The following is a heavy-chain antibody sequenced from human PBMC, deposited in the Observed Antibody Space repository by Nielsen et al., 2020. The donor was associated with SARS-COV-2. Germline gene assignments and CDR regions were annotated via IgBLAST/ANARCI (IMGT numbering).Heavy chain of an antibody. Sequence: GESLKISCAASGFTFSSYWMSWVRQAPGKGLEWVANIKQDGSEKYYVDSVKGRFTISRDNAKNSLYLQMNSLRAEDTAVYYCARHWREKSSFDVWGQGTMVTVSS. V-gene: IGHV3-7*03. CDR1: GFTFSSYW. CDR2: IKQDGSEK. J-gene: IGHJ3*01. CDR3: ARHWREKSSFDV.